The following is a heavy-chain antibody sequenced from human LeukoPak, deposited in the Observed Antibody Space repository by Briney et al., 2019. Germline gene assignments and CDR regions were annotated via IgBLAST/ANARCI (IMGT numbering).Heavy chain of an antibody. CDR2: IYTSGST. J-gene: IGHJ4*02. CDR1: GGSISSYY. Sequence: SETLSLTCTVSGGSISSYYWSWIRQPAGKGLEWIGRIYTSGSTNYNPSLKSRVTIVADTSKNQFSLKLSSVTAADTAVYYCARHSRTYYDILTGPYGGSFDYWGQRTLVTVSS. CDR3: ARHSRTYYDILTGPYGGSFDY. V-gene: IGHV4-4*07. D-gene: IGHD3-9*01.